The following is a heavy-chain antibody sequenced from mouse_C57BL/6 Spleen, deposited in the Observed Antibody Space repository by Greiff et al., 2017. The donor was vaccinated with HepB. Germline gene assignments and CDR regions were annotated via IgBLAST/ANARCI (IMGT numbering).Heavy chain of an antibody. V-gene: IGHV1-82*01. CDR1: GYAFSSSW. CDR3: ARKELTGTSFDY. Sequence: VHLVESGPELVKPGASVKISCKAYGYAFSSSWMNWVKQRPGKGLEWIGRIYPGDGDTNYNGKFKGKATLTADKSSSTAYMQLSSLTSEDSAVYFCARKELTGTSFDYWGQGTTLTVSS. J-gene: IGHJ2*01. D-gene: IGHD4-1*01. CDR2: IYPGDGDT.